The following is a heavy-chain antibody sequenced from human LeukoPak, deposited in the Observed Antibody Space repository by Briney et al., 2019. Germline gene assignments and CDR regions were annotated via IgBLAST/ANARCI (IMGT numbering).Heavy chain of an antibody. J-gene: IGHJ5*02. CDR2: ISSSGSTI. V-gene: IGHV3-11*01. CDR1: GFTFSDYY. Sequence: GGSLRLSCAASGFTFSDYYMSWIRQAPGKGLEWVSYISSSGSTIYYADSVKGRFTISRDNAKNSLYLQMNSLRAEDTAVYYCARDSNRKEYSSSTNWFDPWGRGTLVTVSS. D-gene: IGHD6-13*01. CDR3: ARDSNRKEYSSSTNWFDP.